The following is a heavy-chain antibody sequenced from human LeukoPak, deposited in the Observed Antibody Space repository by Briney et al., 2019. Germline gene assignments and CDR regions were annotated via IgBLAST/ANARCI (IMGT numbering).Heavy chain of an antibody. Sequence: GGSLRLSCAASGFTFSSHAMSWVRQAPGKGLEWVSAISGSGGRTYCADSVKGRFTISRDNSKNTLYLQMNSLRAEDTAVYYCAKNRVVVAAAIDYWGQGTLVTVSS. CDR3: AKNRVVVAAAIDY. CDR2: ISGSGGRT. V-gene: IGHV3-23*01. CDR1: GFTFSSHA. D-gene: IGHD2-15*01. J-gene: IGHJ4*02.